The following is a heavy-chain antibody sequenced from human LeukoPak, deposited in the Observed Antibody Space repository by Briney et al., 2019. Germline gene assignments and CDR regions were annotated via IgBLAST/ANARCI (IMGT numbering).Heavy chain of an antibody. V-gene: IGHV1-2*02. CDR3: ARVPVGGFYCFDY. CDR2: INPNSGGT. J-gene: IGHJ4*02. D-gene: IGHD1-26*01. Sequence: ASVKVSCKASGYTFTGYYMHWVRQAPGQGLEWMGWINPNSGGTNYAQKFQGRVTMTRDTSISTAYMELSRLRSDDTAVYYCARVPVGGFYCFDYWGQGTLVTVSS. CDR1: GYTFTGYY.